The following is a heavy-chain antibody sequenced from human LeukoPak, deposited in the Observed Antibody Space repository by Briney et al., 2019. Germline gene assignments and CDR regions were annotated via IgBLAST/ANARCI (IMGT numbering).Heavy chain of an antibody. J-gene: IGHJ4*02. Sequence: SETLSFTCAVYGGSFSGYYWSWIRQPPGKGLEWIGEISHSGSTNYNPSLESRVTISVDTSKNQFSLKLTSVTAADTAVYYCAILTNGYGYFDYWGQGTLVTVSS. CDR3: AILTNGYGYFDY. CDR2: ISHSGST. D-gene: IGHD5-18*01. CDR1: GGSFSGYY. V-gene: IGHV4-34*01.